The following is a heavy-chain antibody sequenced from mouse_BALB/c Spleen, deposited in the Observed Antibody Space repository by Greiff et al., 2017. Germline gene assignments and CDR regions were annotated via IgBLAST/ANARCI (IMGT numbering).Heavy chain of an antibody. D-gene: IGHD2-4*01. V-gene: IGHV1-55*01. CDR3: TRGGGLRRRDYFDY. CDR2: IYPGSGST. Sequence: LVESGASVKISCKATGYTFSSYWIEWVKQRPGHGLEWIGNIYPGSGSTNYDEKFKSKATLTVDTSSSTAYMQLSSLTSEDSAVYYCTRGGGLRRRDYFDYWGQGTTLTVSS. CDR1: GYTFSSYW. J-gene: IGHJ2*01.